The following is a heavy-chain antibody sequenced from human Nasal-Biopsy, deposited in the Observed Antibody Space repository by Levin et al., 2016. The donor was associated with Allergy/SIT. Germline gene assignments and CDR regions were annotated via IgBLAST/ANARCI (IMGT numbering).Heavy chain of an antibody. Sequence: SETLSLTCTVSGDSVRNGRYYWGWIRQPPGKGLEFIGSIYYRGSTSYNPSLRSRVTVSVDTSKNQFSLSLTSVTAADTATYFCVRLDGDFHAGVFDSWGQGILVTVSS. J-gene: IGHJ4*02. CDR1: GDSVRNGRYY. CDR2: IYYRGST. CDR3: VRLDGDFHAGVFDS. V-gene: IGHV4-39*01. D-gene: IGHD4-17*01.